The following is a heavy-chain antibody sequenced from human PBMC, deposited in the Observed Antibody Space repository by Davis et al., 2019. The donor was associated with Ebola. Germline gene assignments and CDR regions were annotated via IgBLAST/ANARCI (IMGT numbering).Heavy chain of an antibody. V-gene: IGHV4-59*12. CDR2: IYHSGST. D-gene: IGHD3-3*01. CDR1: GGSISSYY. J-gene: IGHJ4*02. CDR3: ASDFWSGYPNY. Sequence: PSETLSLTCTVSGGSISSYYWSWIRQPPGKGLEWIGEIYHSGSTNYNPSLKSRVTISVDKSKNQFSLKLSSVTAADTAVYYCASDFWSGYPNYWGQGTLVTVSS.